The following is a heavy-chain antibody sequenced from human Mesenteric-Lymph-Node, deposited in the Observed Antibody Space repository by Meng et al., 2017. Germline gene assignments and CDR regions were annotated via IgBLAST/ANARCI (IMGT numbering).Heavy chain of an antibody. CDR3: ARGYYDSSGYGYWYFDL. V-gene: IGHV4-30-4*01. J-gene: IGHJ2*01. D-gene: IGHD3-22*01. CDR1: GGSISSGDYY. Sequence: QVQQQAAGPGLVKPSQTLSLTCTVSGGSISSGDYYWSWIRQPPGKGLEWIGYIYYSGSTYYHPSLKSRVTISVDTSKNQFSLKLSSVTAADTAVYYCARGYYDSSGYGYWYFDLWGRGTLVTVSS. CDR2: IYYSGST.